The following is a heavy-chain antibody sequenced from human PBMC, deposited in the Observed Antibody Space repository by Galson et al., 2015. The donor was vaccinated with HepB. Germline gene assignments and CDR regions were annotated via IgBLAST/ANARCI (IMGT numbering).Heavy chain of an antibody. J-gene: IGHJ3*02. CDR1: GFTFTNYG. CDR2: IKEDGSEK. CDR3: VNYRGAASDN. V-gene: IGHV3-7*02. Sequence: SLRLSCAVSGFTFTNYGMSWVRQAPGKGLEWVANIKEDGSEKNYVDSVKGRFSISRDNASNSVYLQMKSLRPEDTAVYYCVNYRGAASDNWGQGTMVTVSS. D-gene: IGHD1-14*01.